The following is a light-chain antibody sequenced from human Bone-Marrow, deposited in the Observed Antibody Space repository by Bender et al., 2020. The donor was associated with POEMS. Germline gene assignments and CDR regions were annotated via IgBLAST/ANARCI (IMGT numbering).Light chain of an antibody. CDR1: SSDVGAYYY. J-gene: IGLJ1*01. CDR3: WSYAGSTTYV. CDR2: EIT. V-gene: IGLV2-14*03. Sequence: QSALTQPASVSGSPGQSITISCTGTSSDVGAYYYVEWYPQPPGKAPTLIIYEITNRPSGVSDRCSGSQSGNTASLTISGLLTEDEADYFCWSYAGSTTYVFGTGTKVIVL.